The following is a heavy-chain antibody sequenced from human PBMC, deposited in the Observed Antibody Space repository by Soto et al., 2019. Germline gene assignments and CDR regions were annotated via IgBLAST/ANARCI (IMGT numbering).Heavy chain of an antibody. CDR3: AKGATVTLDYYSYYYMDV. CDR1: GFTFSSYA. CDR2: ISGSGGST. J-gene: IGHJ6*03. D-gene: IGHD4-17*01. Sequence: EVQLLESGGGLVQPGGSLRLSCAASGFTFSSYAMSWVRQAPGKGLEWVSAISGSGGSTYYADSVKGRFTISRDNSKNTLYLQMNSLRAEDTAVYYCAKGATVTLDYYSYYYMDVWGKGTTVTVSS. V-gene: IGHV3-23*01.